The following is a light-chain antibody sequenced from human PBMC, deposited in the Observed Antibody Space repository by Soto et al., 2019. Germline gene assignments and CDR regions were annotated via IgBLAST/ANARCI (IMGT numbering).Light chain of an antibody. J-gene: IGLJ1*01. CDR1: SSDVGGYNY. Sequence: QSVLSEPACVSWSPGQSITISCTGTSSDVGGYNYVSWYQQHPGKVPKLMIYGVSNRPSGVSDRFSGSRSGNTASLTISGLQAEDEADYYCSSFTSTSSLVFGTGTKVTVL. V-gene: IGLV2-14*01. CDR3: SSFTSTSSLV. CDR2: GVS.